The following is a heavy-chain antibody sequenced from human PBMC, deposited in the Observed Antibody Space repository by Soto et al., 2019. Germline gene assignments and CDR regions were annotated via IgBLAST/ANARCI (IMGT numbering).Heavy chain of an antibody. CDR1: GGSISSGGYS. D-gene: IGHD3-10*01. V-gene: IGHV4-30-2*01. Sequence: SETLSLTCAVSGGSISSGGYSCSWIRQPPGKGLEWIGYIYHSGSTYYNPSLKSRVTISVDRSKNQFSLKLGSVTAADTAVYYCARSYGSGRSGYGYWGQGTLVTVSS. J-gene: IGHJ4*02. CDR2: IYHSGST. CDR3: ARSYGSGRSGYGY.